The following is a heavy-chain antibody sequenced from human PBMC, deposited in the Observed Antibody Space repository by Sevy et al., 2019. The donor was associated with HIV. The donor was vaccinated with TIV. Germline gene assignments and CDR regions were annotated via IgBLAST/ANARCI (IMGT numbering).Heavy chain of an antibody. J-gene: IGHJ4*02. V-gene: IGHV3-15*01. CDR2: IKAKIHGGTT. Sequence: GGSLRLSCAASGLSFSGAWMNWVRQAPGKGLEWVGRIKAKIHGGTTDYAAPVKGRFTISRDDSKNTLYLQMNGLNIDDTAVYYCTTAHLDLADIDHWDQGTLVTVSS. CDR1: GLSFSGAW. CDR3: TTAHLDLADIDH.